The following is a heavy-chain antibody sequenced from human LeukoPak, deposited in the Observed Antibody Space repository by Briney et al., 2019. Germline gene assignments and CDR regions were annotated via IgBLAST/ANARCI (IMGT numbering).Heavy chain of an antibody. D-gene: IGHD2-21*01. CDR2: FSLGETT. CDR1: GASITTYS. Sequence: SETLSLTCTVSGASITTYSWNWLRQSPGKGLEWIGYFSLGETTSYTSSLKSRVTISRDTSKNQVSLKLTSVTAADTAVYYCARWDELDWAFGTWGPGTLVTVSS. V-gene: IGHV4-59*08. CDR3: ARWDELDWAFGT. J-gene: IGHJ5*02.